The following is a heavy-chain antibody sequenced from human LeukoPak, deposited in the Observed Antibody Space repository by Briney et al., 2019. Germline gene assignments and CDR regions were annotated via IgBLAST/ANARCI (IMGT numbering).Heavy chain of an antibody. V-gene: IGHV3-23*01. Sequence: GGSLRLSCAASGFTVSSNYMSWVRQAPGKGLEWVSAISGSGGSTYYADSVKGRITISRDNSKNTLYLQMNSLRAEDTAVYYCARQYTYCGGDCYPYYFDCWGQGTLVTVSS. CDR2: ISGSGGST. D-gene: IGHD2-21*02. CDR1: GFTVSSNY. CDR3: ARQYTYCGGDCYPYYFDC. J-gene: IGHJ4*02.